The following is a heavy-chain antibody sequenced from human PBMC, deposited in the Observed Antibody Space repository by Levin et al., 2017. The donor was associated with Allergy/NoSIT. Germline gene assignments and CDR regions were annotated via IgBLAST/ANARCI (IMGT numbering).Heavy chain of an antibody. CDR3: ARDRTITTTGETYYYGMDV. Sequence: SESLSLTCTVSGGSISGYYWSWIRQPPGKGLEWIGYIYYSGSTKYNPSLKSRVTISVDTSKNQFSLKLSSVTAADTAVYYCARDRTITTTGETYYYGMDVWGQGTTVTVSS. J-gene: IGHJ6*02. CDR2: IYYSGST. CDR1: GGSISGYY. V-gene: IGHV4-59*01. D-gene: IGHD7-27*01.